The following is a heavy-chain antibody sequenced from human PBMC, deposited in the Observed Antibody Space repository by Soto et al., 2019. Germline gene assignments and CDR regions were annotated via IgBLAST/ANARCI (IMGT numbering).Heavy chain of an antibody. D-gene: IGHD3-22*01. V-gene: IGHV4-30-4*01. CDR2: IYSTGSS. J-gene: IGHJ4*02. CDR1: GGSISSGNYY. Sequence: PSETLSLTCTVSGGSISSGNYYWSWIRQSPGKGLEWIGYIYSTGSSYYNPSLRSRVSISVDTSKNQFSLKLSSVTAADTAVYYCARVRVDYYDSSGYYLFDYWGQGTLVTVSS. CDR3: ARVRVDYYDSSGYYLFDY.